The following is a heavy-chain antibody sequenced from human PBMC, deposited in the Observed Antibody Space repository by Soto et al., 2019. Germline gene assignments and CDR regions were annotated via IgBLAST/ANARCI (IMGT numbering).Heavy chain of an antibody. CDR2: INAGNGNT. Sequence: ASVKVSCKASGYTFTSYAMHWVRQAPGQRLEWMGWINAGNGNTKYSQKFQGRVTITRDTSASTAYMELSSLRSEDTAVYYCAREKTSYYDSSGFLMDVWGQGTTVTVSS. D-gene: IGHD3-22*01. V-gene: IGHV1-3*01. J-gene: IGHJ6*02. CDR3: AREKTSYYDSSGFLMDV. CDR1: GYTFTSYA.